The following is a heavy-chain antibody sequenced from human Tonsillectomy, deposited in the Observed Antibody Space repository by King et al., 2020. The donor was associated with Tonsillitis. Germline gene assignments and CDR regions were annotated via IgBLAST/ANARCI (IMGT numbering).Heavy chain of an antibody. J-gene: IGHJ4*02. D-gene: IGHD2-8*01. CDR3: GRLGYCTSCQFRRGLDY. CDR1: GFTFSSYE. V-gene: IGHV3-48*03. Sequence: VQLVESGGGLVQPGGSLRLSCAASGFTFSSYEMTWVRQAPGKGLGWVSFISSRGTTIYYAASVKGRFTFSRDNAKDSLYLQMNSLRAEDTAVYYCGRLGYCTSCQFRRGLDYWGQGTLVTVSS. CDR2: ISSRGTTI.